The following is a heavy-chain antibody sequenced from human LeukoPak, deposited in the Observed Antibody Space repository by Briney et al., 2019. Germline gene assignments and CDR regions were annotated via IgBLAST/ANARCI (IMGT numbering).Heavy chain of an antibody. CDR3: AKDRVFELWFEEASPYYFDY. J-gene: IGHJ4*02. Sequence: GGSLRLSCAASGFTFNNYWMTWVRQAPGKGLEWVAYIRYDGSNKYYADSVKGRFTISRDISRNTLYLQMNSLRAEDTAVYYCAKDRVFELWFEEASPYYFDYWGQGTLVTVSS. D-gene: IGHD3-10*01. CDR2: IRYDGSNK. V-gene: IGHV3-30*02. CDR1: GFTFNNYW.